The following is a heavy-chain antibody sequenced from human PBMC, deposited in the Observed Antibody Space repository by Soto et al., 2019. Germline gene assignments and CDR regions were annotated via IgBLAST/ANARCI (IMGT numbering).Heavy chain of an antibody. CDR2: IIPIFGTA. V-gene: IGHV1-69*06. CDR1: GGTFSSYA. D-gene: IGHD3-22*01. J-gene: IGHJ4*02. Sequence: SVKVSCKASGGTFSSYAISWVRQAPGQGLEWMGGIIPIFGTANYAQKFQGRDTITADKSTSTAYMELSSLRSEDTAVYYCASDYYDSSGYYYLGYWGQGTLVTVSS. CDR3: ASDYYDSSGYYYLGY.